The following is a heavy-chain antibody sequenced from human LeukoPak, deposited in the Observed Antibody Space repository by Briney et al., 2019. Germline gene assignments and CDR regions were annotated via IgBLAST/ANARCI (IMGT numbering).Heavy chain of an antibody. Sequence: PGRSLRLSCAASGFTFSSYAMHWVRQAPGKGLEWVAVISYDGSNKYYADSVKGRFTISRDNSKNTLYLQMNSLRAEDTAVYYCARSRPELLNYFDYWGQGTLVTVSS. CDR3: ARSRPELLNYFDY. D-gene: IGHD1-14*01. CDR2: ISYDGSNK. V-gene: IGHV3-30-3*01. J-gene: IGHJ4*02. CDR1: GFTFSSYA.